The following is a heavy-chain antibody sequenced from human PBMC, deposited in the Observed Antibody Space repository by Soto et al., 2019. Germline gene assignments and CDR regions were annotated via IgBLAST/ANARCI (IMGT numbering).Heavy chain of an antibody. CDR2: VNNGGSRT. CDR1: GFTFSNYG. Sequence: EVQLLESGGGLVQPGGSLRLSCAASGFTFSNYGMSWVRQAPGKGPEWVSSVNNGGSRTYQADSVKGRFTISRDNSRNTLYLQMNALRAEDMAVFYCARYCAGGSLCYMGVWGKGTTVTVSS. V-gene: IGHV3-23*03. D-gene: IGHD2-15*01. J-gene: IGHJ6*03. CDR3: ARYCAGGSLCYMGV.